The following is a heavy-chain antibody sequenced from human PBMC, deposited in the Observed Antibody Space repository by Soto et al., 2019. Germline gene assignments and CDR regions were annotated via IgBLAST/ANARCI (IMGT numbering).Heavy chain of an antibody. CDR2: LFPGDSDT. V-gene: IGHV5-51*01. J-gene: IGHJ5*02. CDR1: GYSFTTYW. CDR3: AKMITFGGVIAYTWFDP. D-gene: IGHD3-16*02. Sequence: GGSLKISCKVSGYSFTTYWFAWGGRIPGKGREWWGILFPGDSDTRYSPPFQGQVTISADKPISPAYLQGSSLKASDTAMYYCAKMITFGGVIAYTWFDPWGQGTLVTVSS.